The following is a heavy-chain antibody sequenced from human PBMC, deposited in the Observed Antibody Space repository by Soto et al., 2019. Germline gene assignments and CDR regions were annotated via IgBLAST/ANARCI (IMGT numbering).Heavy chain of an antibody. CDR3: ARDRAMDVF. D-gene: IGHD2-2*03. Sequence: EVQLVESGGGLVQPGGSLRLSCAASGFTFSNYWMNWVRQAPGKGLEWVANIDQDGSEKNYVDSVKGRFTISRDNGKNSLCLQMNSLRAEDTAVYYCARDRAMDVFWGQGTLVTVAS. J-gene: IGHJ4*02. V-gene: IGHV3-7*05. CDR1: GFTFSNYW. CDR2: IDQDGSEK.